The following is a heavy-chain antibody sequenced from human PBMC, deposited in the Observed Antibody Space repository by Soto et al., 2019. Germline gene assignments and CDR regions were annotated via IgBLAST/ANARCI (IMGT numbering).Heavy chain of an antibody. CDR2: IIPIFGTA. CDR1: GGTFSSYA. D-gene: IGHD3-9*01. Sequence: SVKVSCKASGGTFSSYAISWVRQAPGQGLEWMGGIIPIFGTANYAQKFQGRVTITADESTSTAYMELSSLRSEDTAVYYCARGVQYYDILTGPFDPWGQGTMVTVSS. J-gene: IGHJ5*02. V-gene: IGHV1-69*13. CDR3: ARGVQYYDILTGPFDP.